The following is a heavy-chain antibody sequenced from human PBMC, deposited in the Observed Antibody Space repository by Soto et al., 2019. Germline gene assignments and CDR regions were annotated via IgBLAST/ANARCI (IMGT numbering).Heavy chain of an antibody. CDR3: ARERMTTAGTDYYYYGMDV. V-gene: IGHV4-38-2*02. CDR2: IYHSGST. CDR1: GYSISSGYY. J-gene: IGHJ6*02. D-gene: IGHD6-13*01. Sequence: PSETLSLTCAVSGYSISSGYYWGWIRQPPGKGLEWIGSIYHSGSTYYNPSLKSRVTISVDTSKNQFSLKLSSVTAADTAVYYCARERMTTAGTDYYYYGMDVWGQGTTVTVSS.